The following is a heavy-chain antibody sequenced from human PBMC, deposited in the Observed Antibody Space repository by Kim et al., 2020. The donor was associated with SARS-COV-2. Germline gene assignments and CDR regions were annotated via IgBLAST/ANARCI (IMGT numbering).Heavy chain of an antibody. Sequence: ASVKVSCKASGYTFTSYGISWVRQAPGQGLEWMGWISAYNGNTNYAQKLQGRVTMTTDTSTSTAYMELRSLRSDDTAVYYCARGPHYDILTGYYKYYYYMDVWGKGTTVTVSS. CDR2: ISAYNGNT. V-gene: IGHV1-18*01. CDR1: GYTFTSYG. D-gene: IGHD3-9*01. J-gene: IGHJ6*03. CDR3: ARGPHYDILTGYYKYYYYMDV.